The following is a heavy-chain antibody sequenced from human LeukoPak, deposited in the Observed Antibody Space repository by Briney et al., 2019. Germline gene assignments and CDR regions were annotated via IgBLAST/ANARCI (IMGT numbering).Heavy chain of an antibody. D-gene: IGHD2-2*02. V-gene: IGHV1-69*13. CDR2: IIPIFGTA. CDR1: GGTFSSYA. CDR3: ARDFVQKIVVVPAAIGY. Sequence: SVKVSCKASGGTFSSYAISWVRQAPGQGLEWMGGIIPIFGTANYAQKFQGRVTITADESTSTAYMELRSLRSDDTAVYYCARDFVQKIVVVPAAIGYWGQGTLVTVSS. J-gene: IGHJ4*02.